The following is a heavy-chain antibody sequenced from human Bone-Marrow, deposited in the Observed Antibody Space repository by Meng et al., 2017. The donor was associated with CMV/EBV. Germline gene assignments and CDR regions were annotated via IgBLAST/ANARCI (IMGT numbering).Heavy chain of an antibody. Sequence: GSLRLSCTVSIDSHRSDYWSWVRLPPGKGLEWIAYIYRSGTTNYNPSLKSRVSISLDKSNNRLSLELESVTAADTAIYYCARATTLVRGYVVPYYYVMDAWGQGTTVTVSS. V-gene: IGHV4-59*01. J-gene: IGHJ6*02. D-gene: IGHD3-10*01. CDR2: IYRSGTT. CDR1: IDSHRSDY. CDR3: ARATTLVRGYVVPYYYVMDA.